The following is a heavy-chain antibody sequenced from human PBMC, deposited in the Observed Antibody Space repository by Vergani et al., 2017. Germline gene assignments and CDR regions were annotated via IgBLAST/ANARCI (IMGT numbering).Heavy chain of an antibody. CDR2: IYYSGST. J-gene: IGHJ4*02. D-gene: IGHD2-2*02. CDR3: ARVGYCSSTSCYTYFDY. CDR1: GGSISSGDYY. V-gene: IGHV4-30-4*08. Sequence: QVQLQESGPGLVKPSQTLSLTCTVSGGSISSGDYYWSWIRQPPGKGLEWIGYIYYSGSTYYNPSLKSRVTISVDTSKNQFSLKLSSVTAADTAVYYCARVGYCSSTSCYTYFDYWGQGTLVTVSS.